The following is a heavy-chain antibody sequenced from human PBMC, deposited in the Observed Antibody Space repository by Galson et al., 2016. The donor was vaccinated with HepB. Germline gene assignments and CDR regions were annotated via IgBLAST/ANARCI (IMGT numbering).Heavy chain of an antibody. CDR1: GFDFGYYA. J-gene: IGHJ6*02. CDR3: AKDREPVRYLGMDA. V-gene: IGHV3-23*01. CDR2: MSGSGDIT. Sequence: SLRLSCAASGFDFGYYAMSWVRQAPGKGLEWVSGMSGSGDITNYGDSVKGRFRISRDNSKSTLYLQMNSLRADDTAVYYCAKDREPVRYLGMDAWGQGTTVTVSS. D-gene: IGHD1-26*01.